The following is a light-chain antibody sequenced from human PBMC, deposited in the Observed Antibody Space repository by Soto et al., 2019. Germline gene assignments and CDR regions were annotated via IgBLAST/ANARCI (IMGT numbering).Light chain of an antibody. CDR1: PSISSR. CDR2: DAS. Sequence: EIQMTQSPSTLSASVGERVTITCRARPSISSRLAWYQQKPGKAPKLLIYDASSLESGVPERFSGSGSGTEFTLTISRLQPDDFATYYCQQYNSYPPAFGQGTKVDIK. J-gene: IGKJ1*01. CDR3: QQYNSYPPA. V-gene: IGKV1-5*01.